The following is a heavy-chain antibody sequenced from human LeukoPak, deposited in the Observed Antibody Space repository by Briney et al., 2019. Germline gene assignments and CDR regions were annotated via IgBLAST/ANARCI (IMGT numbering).Heavy chain of an antibody. V-gene: IGHV4-30-4*01. D-gene: IGHD3-10*01. J-gene: IGHJ3*02. Sequence: SETLSLTCSVSGGSFSGGEYSWSWIRQAPEKGLEWIGSFYDNGRTFYNPSLKSRLIMTVNTSKKELSLKLTSVTAADTAKYFCVITWSPRFGDPPHDSVFDIWGQGTMVTVSS. CDR2: FYDNGRT. CDR1: GGSFSGGEYS. CDR3: VITWSPRFGDPPHDSVFDI.